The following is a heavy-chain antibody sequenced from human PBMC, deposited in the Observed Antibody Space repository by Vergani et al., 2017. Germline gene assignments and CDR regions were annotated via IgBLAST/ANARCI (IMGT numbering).Heavy chain of an antibody. J-gene: IGHJ6*03. V-gene: IGHV3-30*18. D-gene: IGHD3-10*01. Sequence: QVQLVESGGGVVQPGRSLRLSCAASGFTFSSYGMHWVRQAPGKGLEWVAVISYDGSNKYYADSVKGRFIISRDNSKNTLYLQMNSLRAEDTAVYYCAKAPNYGSGRVSYYYYMDVWGKGP. CDR3: AKAPNYGSGRVSYYYYMDV. CDR2: ISYDGSNK. CDR1: GFTFSSYG.